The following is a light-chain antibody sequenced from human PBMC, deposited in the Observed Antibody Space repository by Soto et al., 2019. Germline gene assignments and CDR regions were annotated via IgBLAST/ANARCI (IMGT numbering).Light chain of an antibody. V-gene: IGKV1-5*03. CDR2: TVS. Sequence: DLQMTRSPSTLSASVGDRVTITCRASQTISNWLAWYQQKPGKAPKFLIYTVSTLESGVPSRFSGAGSGTEFSLTISSLQPDDFATYYCQQYNSYPWTFGQGTKVEIK. CDR3: QQYNSYPWT. J-gene: IGKJ1*01. CDR1: QTISNW.